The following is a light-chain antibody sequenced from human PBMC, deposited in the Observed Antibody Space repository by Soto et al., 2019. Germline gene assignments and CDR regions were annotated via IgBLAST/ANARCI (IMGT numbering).Light chain of an antibody. CDR3: MQALQAPRT. Sequence: DLVMTQSPLSLPVTPGEPASISCRSSQSLLHSSGYNYLDWYVQKPGQSPQLLIYLESNRASGVPDRFSGSGSGTDFTLKISRVEAEDVGVYYCMQALQAPRTFGQGTKLEIK. J-gene: IGKJ2*01. CDR1: QSLLHSSGYNY. CDR2: LES. V-gene: IGKV2-28*01.